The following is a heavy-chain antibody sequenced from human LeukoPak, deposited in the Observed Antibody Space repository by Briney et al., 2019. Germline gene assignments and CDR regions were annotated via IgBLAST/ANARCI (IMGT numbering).Heavy chain of an antibody. CDR3: AKVKSPFADHGDYVAPYYFDY. CDR2: ISGSGGST. CDR1: GFTFSSYA. D-gene: IGHD4-17*01. V-gene: IGHV3-23*01. J-gene: IGHJ4*02. Sequence: GGSLRLSCGASGFTFSSYAMSWVRQAPGKGLEWVSTISGSGGSTYYADSVKGRFTISRDNSKNTLYLQMNSLRAEDTAVYYCAKVKSPFADHGDYVAPYYFDYWGQGTLVTVSS.